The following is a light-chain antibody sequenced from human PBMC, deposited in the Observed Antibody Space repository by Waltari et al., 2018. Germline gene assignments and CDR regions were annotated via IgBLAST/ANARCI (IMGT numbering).Light chain of an antibody. V-gene: IGLV3-25*03. Sequence: SFALKQPPSVSVSPGQTARTTCSADALSSHFAYWYRQRPGQAPLLLIYKDKERPLGIPDRISGSSSGTTATLTISGVQAEDEADYSCQSSDSGGFVTFGDGTKLTV. J-gene: IGLJ2*01. CDR2: KDK. CDR3: QSSDSGGFVT. CDR1: ALSSHF.